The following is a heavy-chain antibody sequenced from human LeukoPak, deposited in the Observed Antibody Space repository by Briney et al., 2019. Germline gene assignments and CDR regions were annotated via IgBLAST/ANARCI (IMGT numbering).Heavy chain of an antibody. D-gene: IGHD6-6*01. CDR2: ISNSGSTI. CDR1: GFTFSDYY. Sequence: PGGSLRLSCAASGFTFSDYYMSWIRQAPGKGLEWISYISNSGSTIYYADSVKGRFTISRDNAKNSLFLQMNSLRADDTAVYYCARGRWQLVPFDYWGQGTLVIVSS. J-gene: IGHJ4*02. CDR3: ARGRWQLVPFDY. V-gene: IGHV3-11*04.